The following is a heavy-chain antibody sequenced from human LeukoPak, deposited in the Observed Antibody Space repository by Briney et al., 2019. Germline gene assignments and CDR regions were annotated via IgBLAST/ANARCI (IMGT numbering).Heavy chain of an antibody. CDR3: ARLLRGSLDY. CDR2: MSSSSTTI. D-gene: IGHD5/OR15-5a*01. Sequence: AGGSLRLSCAASGFTFSSNSMNWVRQAPGKGLEWVSYMSSSSTTIHYADSVKGRFTVSRDNGKNSLYLQMNSLRAEDTAVYYCARLLRGSLDYWGQGSQVTVSS. V-gene: IGHV3-48*01. J-gene: IGHJ4*02. CDR1: GFTFSSNS.